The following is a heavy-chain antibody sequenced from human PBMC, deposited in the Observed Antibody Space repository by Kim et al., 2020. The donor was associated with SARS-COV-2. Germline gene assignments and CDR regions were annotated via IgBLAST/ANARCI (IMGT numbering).Heavy chain of an antibody. CDR3: ARGSLQFNFDY. V-gene: IGHV4-34*01. D-gene: IGHD4-4*01. J-gene: IGHJ4*02. CDR2: T. Sequence: TNYNPSLKSRVTISVDTSKNPFSLKLSSVTAADTAVYYCARGSLQFNFDYWGQGTLVTVSS.